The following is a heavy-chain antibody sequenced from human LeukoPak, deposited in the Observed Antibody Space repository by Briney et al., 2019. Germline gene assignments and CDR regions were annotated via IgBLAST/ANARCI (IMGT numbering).Heavy chain of an antibody. D-gene: IGHD6-19*01. CDR3: ARDRGGWYGYYYYYYMDV. CDR2: IKQDGSEK. V-gene: IGHV3-7*01. Sequence: GGSLRLSCAVSGFTFSSYWMSWVRQAPGRGLEWVANIKQDGSEKYYVDSVKGRFTISRDNAKNSLYLQMNSLRAEDTAVYYCARDRGGWYGYYYYYYMDVWGKGTTVTISS. J-gene: IGHJ6*03. CDR1: GFTFSSYW.